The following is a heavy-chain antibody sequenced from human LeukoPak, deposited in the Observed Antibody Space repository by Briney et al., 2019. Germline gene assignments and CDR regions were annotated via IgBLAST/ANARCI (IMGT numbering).Heavy chain of an antibody. CDR3: ARAVGPYDY. CDR2: IWYDGSNK. CDR1: GFIFSTYG. Sequence: GGSLRLSCAASGFIFSTYGMHWVRQAPGKGLEWVAVIWYDGSNKYYADSVKGRFTIPRDNSKNTLYLQMNSLRAEDTGVYYCARAVGPYDYWGQGTLVTVSS. J-gene: IGHJ4*02. D-gene: IGHD3-10*01. V-gene: IGHV3-33*01.